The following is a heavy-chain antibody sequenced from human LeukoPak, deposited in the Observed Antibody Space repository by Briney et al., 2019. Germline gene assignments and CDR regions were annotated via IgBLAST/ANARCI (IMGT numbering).Heavy chain of an antibody. Sequence: ASVKVSCKASGYTFTRYSINWVRQALGQGLEWMGWINTDTGNPTYAQGFTGRFVFSLDTSVSTAYLQISSLKADDTAVYYCARGRGAFDIWGQGTMVTVSS. CDR1: GYTFTRYS. J-gene: IGHJ3*02. V-gene: IGHV7-4-1*02. CDR2: INTDTGNP. CDR3: ARGRGAFDI.